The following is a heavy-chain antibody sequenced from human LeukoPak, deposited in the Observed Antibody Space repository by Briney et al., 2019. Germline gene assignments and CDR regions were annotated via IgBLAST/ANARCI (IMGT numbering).Heavy chain of an antibody. D-gene: IGHD2-2*01. CDR3: ATPGEYCSSTSCLYYYYYYMDV. CDR1: GGSISSSSYY. Sequence: PSETLSLTCTVSGGSISSSSYYWGWIRQPPGKGLEWIGSIYCSGSTYYNPSLKSRFTISVDTSKNQFSLKLSSVTAADTAVYYCATPGEYCSSTSCLYYYYYYMDVWGKGTTVTVSS. J-gene: IGHJ6*03. V-gene: IGHV4-39*01. CDR2: IYCSGST.